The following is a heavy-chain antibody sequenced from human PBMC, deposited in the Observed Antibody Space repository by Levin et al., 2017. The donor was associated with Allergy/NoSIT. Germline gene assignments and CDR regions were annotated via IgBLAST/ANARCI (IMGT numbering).Heavy chain of an antibody. J-gene: IGHJ4*02. CDR1: GGSISSYY. CDR3: AAGSIVGSALDY. V-gene: IGHV4-59*01. D-gene: IGHD1-26*01. Sequence: TAGGSLRLSCTVSGGSISSYYWSWIRQPPGKGLEWIGYLYYSGSTNYNPSLKSRVTISLDTSKNQFSLKLSSVTAADTAVYYCAAGSIVGSALDYWGQGTLVTVSS. CDR2: LYYSGST.